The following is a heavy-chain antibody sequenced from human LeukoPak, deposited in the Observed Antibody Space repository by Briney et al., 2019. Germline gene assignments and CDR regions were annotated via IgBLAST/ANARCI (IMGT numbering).Heavy chain of an antibody. J-gene: IGHJ4*01. D-gene: IGHD3-10*01. Sequence: GGSLRLSCAASGFTLSDHYIDWVRQAPGKGLEWVGRSRDKGNSYTTAYAASVRGRFTISRDDSKNSLYLQMNSLKIEDTAVYYCTKLARAPRDFDYWGQGTLVTVSS. CDR2: SRDKGNSYTT. CDR1: GFTLSDHY. CDR3: TKLARAPRDFDY. V-gene: IGHV3-72*01.